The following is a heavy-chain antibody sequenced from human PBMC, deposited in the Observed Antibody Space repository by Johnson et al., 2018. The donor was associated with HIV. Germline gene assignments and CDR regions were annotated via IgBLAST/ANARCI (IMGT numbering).Heavy chain of an antibody. CDR3: ARSGSYGPDALDI. CDR2: ISYDGSNK. J-gene: IGHJ3*02. Sequence: QVQLVESGGGVVQPGRSLRLSCAASGFTFSSYAMHWVRQAPGKGLEWVAVISYDGSNKYYADSVKGRFTISRDNSKNTLYLQMNSLRAEDTAVYYCARSGSYGPDALDIWGQGTMVTVSS. V-gene: IGHV3-30-3*01. D-gene: IGHD1-26*01. CDR1: GFTFSSYA.